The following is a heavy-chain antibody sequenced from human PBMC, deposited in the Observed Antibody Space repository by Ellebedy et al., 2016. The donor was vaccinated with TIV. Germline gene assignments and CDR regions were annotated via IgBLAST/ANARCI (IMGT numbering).Heavy chain of an antibody. D-gene: IGHD5/OR15-5a*01. V-gene: IGHV4-59*01. J-gene: IGHJ4*02. Sequence: SETLSLSXTVSGCSINGYYWRWIRQPPGKGLEYIAYINYSGDTNYNPSLKSRVTISVDTSKNQFSLKLSSVTAADTAVYYCARRKGVYYTFDYWGQGTLVTVSS. CDR1: GCSINGYY. CDR3: ARRKGVYYTFDY. CDR2: INYSGDT.